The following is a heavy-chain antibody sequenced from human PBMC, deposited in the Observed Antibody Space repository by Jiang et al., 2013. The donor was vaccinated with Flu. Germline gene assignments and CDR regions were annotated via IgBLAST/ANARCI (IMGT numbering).Heavy chain of an antibody. Sequence: SGAEVKKPGSSVKVSCKASGGTFSSYTISWVRQAPGQGLEWMGRIIPILGIANYAQKFQGRVTITADKSTSTAYMELGSLRSEDTAVYYCARGPDEVWLRPHNWFDPWGEGTLVTVSS. J-gene: IGHJ5*02. D-gene: IGHD5-12*01. CDR1: GGTFSSYT. CDR2: IIPILGIA. V-gene: IGHV1-69*04. CDR3: ARGPDEVWLRPHNWFDP.